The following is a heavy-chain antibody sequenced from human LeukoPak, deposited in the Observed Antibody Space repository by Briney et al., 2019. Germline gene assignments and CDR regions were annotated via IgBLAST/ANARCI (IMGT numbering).Heavy chain of an antibody. D-gene: IGHD6-19*01. CDR3: ARVKQWLVVVNWFDP. J-gene: IGHJ5*02. Sequence: ASVKVSCKASGYTFTGYYMHWVRQAPGQGLEWMGWINPNSGGTNYAQKFQGRVTMTRDTSISTAYMELSRLGSDDTAVYYCARVKQWLVVVNWFDPWGQGTLVTVSS. CDR1: GYTFTGYY. CDR2: INPNSGGT. V-gene: IGHV1-2*02.